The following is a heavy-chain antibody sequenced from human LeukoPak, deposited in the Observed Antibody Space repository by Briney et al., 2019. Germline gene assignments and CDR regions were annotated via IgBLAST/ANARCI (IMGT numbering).Heavy chain of an antibody. V-gene: IGHV3-48*04. CDR2: ISSSSSTI. D-gene: IGHD2-8*01. Sequence: GGSLRLSCAASGFTFSSYSMSWVRQAPGKGLEWVSYISSSSSTIYYADSVKGRFTISRDNAKNSLYLQMNSVRAEDTAVYYCARFRYCTNGVCYRVFDYWGQGTLVTVSS. CDR3: ARFRYCTNGVCYRVFDY. CDR1: GFTFSSYS. J-gene: IGHJ4*02.